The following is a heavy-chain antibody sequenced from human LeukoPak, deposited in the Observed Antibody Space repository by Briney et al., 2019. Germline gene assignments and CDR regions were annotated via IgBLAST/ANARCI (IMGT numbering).Heavy chain of an antibody. J-gene: IGHJ4*02. D-gene: IGHD3-10*01. CDR1: GYTFTGYY. Sequence: ASVKVSCKASGYTFTGYYMHWVRQAPGQGLEWVGIVNPNNGDTKYAQKFQGRVTMTRDTSISTAHMELSRLRSDDTAVYYCARDSRVTNGDYWGQGTLVTVSS. V-gene: IGHV1-2*02. CDR3: ARDSRVTNGDY. CDR2: VNPNNGDT.